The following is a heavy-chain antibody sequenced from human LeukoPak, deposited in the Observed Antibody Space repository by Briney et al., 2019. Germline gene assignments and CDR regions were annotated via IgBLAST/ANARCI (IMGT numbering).Heavy chain of an antibody. CDR3: ARDPVRYCSSTSCYTDAFDI. CDR1: GGTFSSYA. D-gene: IGHD2-2*02. CDR2: IIPIFGTA. J-gene: IGHJ3*02. V-gene: IGHV1-69*13. Sequence: GASVKVSCKASGGTFSSYAISWVRQAPGQGLEWMGGIIPIFGTANYAQKFQGRVTITADESTSTAYMELSSLRSEDTAVYYCARDPVRYCSSTSCYTDAFDIWGQGTMVTVSS.